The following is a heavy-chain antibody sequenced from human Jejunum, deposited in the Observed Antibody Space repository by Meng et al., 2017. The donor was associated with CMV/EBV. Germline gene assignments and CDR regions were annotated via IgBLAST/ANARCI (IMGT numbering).Heavy chain of an antibody. CDR1: GLTFSTYT. D-gene: IGHD3-16*01. J-gene: IGHJ3*02. CDR3: ARGGPGALDI. V-gene: IGHV3-74*01. Sequence: SCAASGLTFSTYTMHWVRQAPGKGLIWVSYINSEGSHTTYADSVRGRFTISRDNSKNTLYLQMNSLRVADTADYYCARGGPGALDIWGQGTMVTVSS. CDR2: INSEGSHT.